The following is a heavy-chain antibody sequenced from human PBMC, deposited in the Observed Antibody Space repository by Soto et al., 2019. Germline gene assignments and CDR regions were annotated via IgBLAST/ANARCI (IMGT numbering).Heavy chain of an antibody. CDR1: GFTLSTYS. J-gene: IGHJ3*01. CDR2: IKYDGSKK. Sequence: PGGSLRLSCAASGFTLSTYSMNWVRQAPGKGLEWVADIKYDGSKKYYVDSVKGRFTISRDNAKNSLFLQMNSLRAEDTALYYCATDLNWSGTWGQGTMVTVSS. V-gene: IGHV3-7*01. CDR3: ATDLNWSGT. D-gene: IGHD3-3*01.